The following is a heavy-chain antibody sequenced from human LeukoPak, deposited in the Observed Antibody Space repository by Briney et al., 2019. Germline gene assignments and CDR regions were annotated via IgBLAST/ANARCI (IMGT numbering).Heavy chain of an antibody. V-gene: IGHV3-53*01. D-gene: IGHD1-26*01. CDR3: ASSGWELLIAFDI. CDR2: IYNGGST. J-gene: IGHJ3*02. Sequence: PGASLRLSCVASGFTVSSNYMSWGRQPPGKGLGRVSVIYNGGSTYYAHTVKGRFTISRDNSKSTLYLQMNSLRAEDTAVYYCASSGWELLIAFDIWGQGTMVTVAS. CDR1: GFTVSSNY.